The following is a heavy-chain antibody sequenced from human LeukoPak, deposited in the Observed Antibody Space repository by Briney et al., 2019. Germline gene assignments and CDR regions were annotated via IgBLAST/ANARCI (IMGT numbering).Heavy chain of an antibody. CDR1: GFTFGSYA. J-gene: IGHJ4*02. Sequence: GSLRLSCEASGFTFGSYAMYWVRQAPGKGLEWVAGIFGSGGSPHYADSVKGRFTISRDNPRNTVYLQINSLRDDDTAVYYCGKTTVGYSSGQKPAWPVDFWGQGTLVTVSS. V-gene: IGHV3-23*01. CDR2: IFGSGGSP. CDR3: GKTTVGYSSGQKPAWPVDF. D-gene: IGHD5-18*01.